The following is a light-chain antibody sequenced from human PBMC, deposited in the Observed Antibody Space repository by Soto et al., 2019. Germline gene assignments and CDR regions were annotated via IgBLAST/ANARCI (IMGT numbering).Light chain of an antibody. CDR2: EAS. V-gene: IGKV1-5*03. Sequence: DIQMTQFPSTLSASVGDRVTITCRASQSISSYLAWYQQKPGKAPKLLIYEASGLESGVPSRFSGSGYGTEFTLTISSLQPDDFATYYCQQSSNYPWTFSQGTKVEVK. CDR1: QSISSY. J-gene: IGKJ1*01. CDR3: QQSSNYPWT.